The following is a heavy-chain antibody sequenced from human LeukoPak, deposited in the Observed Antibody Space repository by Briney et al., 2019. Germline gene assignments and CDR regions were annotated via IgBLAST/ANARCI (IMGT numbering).Heavy chain of an antibody. V-gene: IGHV3-7*01. CDR1: GFTFSSYW. CDR3: ARAYYSINWFVP. D-gene: IGHD4-11*01. J-gene: IGHJ5*02. CDR2: IKQDGSDK. Sequence: LSGGSLRLSCVASGFTFSSYWMSWVRQAPGRGLEWVANIKQDGSDKYCVDSVKGRFTISRDNAKNSLYLQMNSLRVEDTAVYYCARAYYSINWFVPWGQGTLVTVSS.